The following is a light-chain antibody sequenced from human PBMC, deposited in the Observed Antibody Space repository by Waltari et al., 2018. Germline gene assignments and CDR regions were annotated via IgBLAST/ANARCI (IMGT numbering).Light chain of an antibody. CDR1: QSVSRS. V-gene: IGKV3-20*01. CDR2: DSS. Sequence: IVLTQSPGALSMSPGGRATLSCRASQSVSRSLAWYQQKPRQAPRLLNHDSSTGATGITDRCSGSWSGTDFSLTSSRLDAEDFAVYCCQKYGRLPATFGEGTKVEIK. J-gene: IGKJ1*01. CDR3: QKYGRLPAT.